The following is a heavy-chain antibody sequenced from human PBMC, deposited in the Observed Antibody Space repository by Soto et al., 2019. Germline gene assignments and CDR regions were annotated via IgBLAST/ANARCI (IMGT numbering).Heavy chain of an antibody. V-gene: IGHV2-5*02. CDR3: AHAGDYDLWTFDH. Sequence: QITLKESGPTLVRPAQTLTLTCAFSGFSLTTYDMGVAWIRQPPGKALEWLALIYWDDDKRYSPSLTDRLAVSKDTSRNQVVLTITNLDPGDTATYFCAHAGDYDLWTFDHWGPGILVTVSS. CDR2: IYWDDDK. J-gene: IGHJ4*02. CDR1: GFSLTTYDMG. D-gene: IGHD4-17*01.